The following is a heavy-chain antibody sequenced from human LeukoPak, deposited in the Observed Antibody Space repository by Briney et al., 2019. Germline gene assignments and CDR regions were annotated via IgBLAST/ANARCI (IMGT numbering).Heavy chain of an antibody. J-gene: IGHJ4*02. CDR3: ARDQGSSWYWDY. CDR1: GFTFSSYE. Sequence: PGGSLRLSCAASGFTFSSYEMNWVRQAPGKGLEWVSYISSSGSPIYYADSVKGRFIISRDNAKNSLFLQMNSLRAEDTAVYYCARDQGSSWYWDYWGQGTLVIVSS. CDR2: ISSSGSPI. D-gene: IGHD6-13*01. V-gene: IGHV3-48*03.